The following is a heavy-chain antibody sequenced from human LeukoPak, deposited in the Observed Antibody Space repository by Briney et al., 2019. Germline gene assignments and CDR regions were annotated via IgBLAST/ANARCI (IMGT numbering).Heavy chain of an antibody. D-gene: IGHD1-7*01. Sequence: GGSLRLSCAASGFTFNRYAMTWDRQAPGKGLELVSTLSPSGTTTYYADSVKGRFTMSRDNSKNTVDLQMDSLRAEDTATYYCAKDDSGWNYAWYLGLRGRGTQVTVSS. CDR3: AKDDSGWNYAWYLGL. V-gene: IGHV3-23*01. J-gene: IGHJ2*01. CDR1: GFTFNRYA. CDR2: LSPSGTTT.